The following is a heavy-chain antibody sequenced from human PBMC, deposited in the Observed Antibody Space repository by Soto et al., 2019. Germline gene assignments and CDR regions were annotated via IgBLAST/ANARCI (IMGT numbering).Heavy chain of an antibody. V-gene: IGHV3-23*01. CDR2: INGGDDSE. D-gene: IGHD3-3*01. J-gene: IGHJ5*02. CDR3: LKASHWSIIWPTCDT. CDR1: GFTFRSSP. Sequence: PGGSLRLSCAVSGFTFRSSPMSWVRRAPGKGLEWVSGINGGDDSEHYVDSVRGRFTIIRDNSKNLLLLQMNSLRVEDTAIYYCLKASHWSIIWPTCDTWGQGSQVSV.